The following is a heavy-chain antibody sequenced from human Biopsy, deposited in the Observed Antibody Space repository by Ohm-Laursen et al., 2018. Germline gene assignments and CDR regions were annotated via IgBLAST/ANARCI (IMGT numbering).Heavy chain of an antibody. V-gene: IGHV4-39*01. CDR3: ARHPTGFWFDP. CDR1: GDSISTSTTYY. J-gene: IGHJ5*02. Sequence: PSETLSLTCTVSGDSISTSTTYYWAWLRQPPGKGLEWIGSIYNSETTFYNPSLKSRVAISVGTSTNQFSLKVSSVTAADTALYYCARHPTGFWFDPWGHGTLVTVSS. CDR2: IYNSETT.